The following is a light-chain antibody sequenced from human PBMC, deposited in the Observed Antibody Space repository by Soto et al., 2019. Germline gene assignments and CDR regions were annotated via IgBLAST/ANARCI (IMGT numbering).Light chain of an antibody. J-gene: IGLJ1*01. CDR1: NIGGKG. Sequence: SYALTQPPSVSVAPGQTARITCGGNNIGGKGVHWYQQKPGQAPVLVVYDDSDRPSGIPDRFSGSNSGDTATLTIRRVEAGDEADYYCHVWDSSSDHYVFGTGTKVTVL. V-gene: IGLV3-21*02. CDR2: DDS. CDR3: HVWDSSSDHYV.